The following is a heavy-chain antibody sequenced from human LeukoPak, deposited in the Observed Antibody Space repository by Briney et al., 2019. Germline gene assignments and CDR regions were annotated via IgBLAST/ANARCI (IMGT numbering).Heavy chain of an antibody. J-gene: IGHJ4*02. Sequence: GGSLRLSCAASGFTFTSYEMNWVRQAPGKGLEGGSYISSSGSTIYYADSVKGRFTIYRDNAKNSLYLRMNRPSAEATSVYYCARRYCSSTSCTLDYWGQGTLVTVSS. CDR3: ARRYCSSTSCTLDY. CDR1: GFTFTSYE. V-gene: IGHV3-48*03. CDR2: ISSSGSTI. D-gene: IGHD2-2*01.